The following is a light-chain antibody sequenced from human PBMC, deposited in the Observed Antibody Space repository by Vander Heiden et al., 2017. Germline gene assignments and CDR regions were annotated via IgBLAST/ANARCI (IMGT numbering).Light chain of an antibody. CDR3: MIWHSSAYV. V-gene: IGLV5-45*03. CDR1: SGINVDAYR. Sequence: QAVLTQPSSLSASPGASANLTCALRSGINVDAYRIYWYQQKPGSPPQYLLSYKSDSDKQQGSGVPSRFSGSKDDSANAGILLISGLQSEDEADYYCMIWHSSAYVFGTGTKVTVL. J-gene: IGLJ1*01. CDR2: YKSDSDK.